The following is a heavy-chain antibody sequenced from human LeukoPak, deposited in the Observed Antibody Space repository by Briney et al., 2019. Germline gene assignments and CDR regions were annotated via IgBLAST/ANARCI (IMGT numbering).Heavy chain of an antibody. CDR2: ISYDGSNK. Sequence: GRSLRLSCAASGFTFSSYAMHWVRQAPGKGLEWVAVISYDGSNKYYADSVKGRLTISRDNSKNTLYLQMNSLRAEDTAVYYCARHVDYGMDVWGQGTTVTVSS. D-gene: IGHD3-16*01. CDR1: GFTFSSYA. CDR3: ARHVDYGMDV. J-gene: IGHJ6*02. V-gene: IGHV3-30-3*01.